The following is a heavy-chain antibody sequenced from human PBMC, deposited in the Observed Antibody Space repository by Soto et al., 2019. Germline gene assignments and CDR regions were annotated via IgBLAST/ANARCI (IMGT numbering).Heavy chain of an antibody. CDR3: ARGVDISGTEGPGDDH. CDR1: GYTFADYA. Sequence: QVQLVQSAAEVKKPGASVKVSCKASGYTFADYAITWVRQAPGQGLEWMGWISAYTGDAFYAQRFQGRLTMTTDRTTSTGYMELRSLRSDDTADYFCARGVDISGTEGPGDDHWGQGTRVTVSS. D-gene: IGHD5-12*01. J-gene: IGHJ4*02. CDR2: ISAYTGDA. V-gene: IGHV1-18*04.